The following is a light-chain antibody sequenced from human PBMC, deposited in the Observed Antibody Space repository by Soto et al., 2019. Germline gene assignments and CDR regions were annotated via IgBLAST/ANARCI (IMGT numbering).Light chain of an antibody. CDR2: DAS. CDR1: QSVSSY. CDR3: QQYNNWPPLT. V-gene: IGKV3-11*01. Sequence: EIVLTQSPATLSLSPGERATLSCRASQSVSSYLAWYQQKPGQAPRLLIYDASNRATGIPARFSGSGSGTEFTLTISSLQSEDFAVYYCQQYNNWPPLTFGGGTKVELK. J-gene: IGKJ4*01.